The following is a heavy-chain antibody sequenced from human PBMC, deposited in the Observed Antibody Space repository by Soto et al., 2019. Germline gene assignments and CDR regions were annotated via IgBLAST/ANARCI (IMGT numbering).Heavy chain of an antibody. CDR3: AKEAGPFSIAAAGTGWFDP. CDR2: ISGSGGST. CDR1: GFTFSSYA. J-gene: IGHJ5*02. Sequence: GGSLRLSCAASGFTFSSYAMSWVRQAPGKGLEWVSAISGSGGSTYYADSVKGRFTISRDNSKNTLYLQMNSLRAEDTAVYYCAKEAGPFSIAAAGTGWFDPWGQGTLVTVSS. V-gene: IGHV3-23*01. D-gene: IGHD6-13*01.